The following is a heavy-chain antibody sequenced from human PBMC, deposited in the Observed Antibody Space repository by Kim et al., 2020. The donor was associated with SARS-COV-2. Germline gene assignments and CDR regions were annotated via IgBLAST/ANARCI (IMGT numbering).Heavy chain of an antibody. CDR3: ARREDIVVVPARYYYYGMDV. Sequence: SVKVSCKASGGTFSSYAISWVRQAPGQGLEWMGGIIPIFGTANYAQKFQGRVTITADESTSTAYMELSSLRSEDTAVYYCARREDIVVVPARYYYYGMDVWGQGTTVTVSS. CDR2: IIPIFGTA. CDR1: GGTFSSYA. V-gene: IGHV1-69*13. J-gene: IGHJ6*02. D-gene: IGHD2-2*01.